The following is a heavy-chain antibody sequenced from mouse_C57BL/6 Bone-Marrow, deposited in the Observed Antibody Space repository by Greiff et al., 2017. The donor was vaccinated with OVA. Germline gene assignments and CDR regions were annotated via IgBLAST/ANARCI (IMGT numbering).Heavy chain of an antibody. V-gene: IGHV1-42*01. Sequence: VQLQQSGPELVKPGASVKISCKASGYSFTGYYMNWVKQSPEKSLEWIGEINPSTGGTTYNQKFKAKATLTVDKSSSTAYMQLKSLTSEDSAVYYCARYGPMDYWGQGTSVTVSS. J-gene: IGHJ4*01. CDR2: INPSTGGT. CDR1: GYSFTGYY. CDR3: ARYGPMDY. D-gene: IGHD1-1*02.